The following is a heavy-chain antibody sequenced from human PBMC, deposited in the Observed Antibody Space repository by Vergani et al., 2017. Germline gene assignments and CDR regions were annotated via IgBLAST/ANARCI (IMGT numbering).Heavy chain of an antibody. V-gene: IGHV1-2*02. D-gene: IGHD3-10*01. CDR3: ARPGGTMVRGVRDYGMDV. CDR1: GYTFTGHY. CDR2: INPNSGGT. J-gene: IGHJ6*02. Sequence: QVQLVQSGAEVKKPGASVKVSCKASGYTFTGHYMHWVRQAPGQGLEWMGWINPNSGGTNYAQKFQGRVTMTRDTSISTAYMELRRLRSDDAAVYYWARPGGTMVRGVRDYGMDVWGQGTTVTVSS.